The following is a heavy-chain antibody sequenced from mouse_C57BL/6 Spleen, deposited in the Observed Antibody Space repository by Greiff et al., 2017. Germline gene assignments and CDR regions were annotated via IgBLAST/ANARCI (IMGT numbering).Heavy chain of an antibody. CDR3: ARNGKVSDYDGAWFAY. V-gene: IGHV2-2*01. J-gene: IGHJ3*01. CDR2: IWSGGST. Sequence: VQLQQSGPGLVQPSQSLSITCTVSGFSLTSYGVHWVRQSPGKGLEWLGVIWSGGSTAYNAAFISRLSISKDNSKSQDFFKMNFLQADDTVTYYCARNGKVSDYDGAWFAYWGQGTLVTVSA. D-gene: IGHD2-4*01. CDR1: GFSLTSYG.